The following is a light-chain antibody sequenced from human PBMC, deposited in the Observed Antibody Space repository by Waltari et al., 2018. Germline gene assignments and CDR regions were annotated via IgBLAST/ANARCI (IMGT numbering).Light chain of an antibody. CDR2: DER. CDR3: QLWDYTTDHWV. V-gene: IGLV3-21*03. J-gene: IGLJ3*02. CDR1: NIGSKS. Sequence: SFVLTQTPSVSVAPGNTARITCGGDNIGSKSVHWYQQKPGQAPVLVVHDERDRSPGVPERICGSNSGHTATLTISSVDVGDEADYYCQLWDYTTDHWVFGGGTKLTVL.